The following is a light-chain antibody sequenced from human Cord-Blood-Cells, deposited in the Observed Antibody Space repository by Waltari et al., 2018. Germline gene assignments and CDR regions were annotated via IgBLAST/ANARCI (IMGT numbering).Light chain of an antibody. CDR1: SSNIGSNT. CDR3: AAWDDSLNGYV. V-gene: IGLV1-44*01. CDR2: SNN. J-gene: IGLJ1*01. Sequence: QSVLTQPPSASGTPGQRVTISCSGSSSNIGSNTVNWYQQLPGTAPKLLIYSNNQPPSGLPDRLSGSKSGTSAALAISGRRSEDEADYYCAAWDDSLNGYVFGTGTKVTV.